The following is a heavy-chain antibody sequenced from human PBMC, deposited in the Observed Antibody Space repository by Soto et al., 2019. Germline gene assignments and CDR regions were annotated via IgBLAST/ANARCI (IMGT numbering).Heavy chain of an antibody. CDR3: ARGNHRWLQLWYFDL. Sequence: QVQVVQSGAEVKKPGSSVKVSCKASGGTFSNYPISWVRQAPGQGLEWMGGIIPIFGTVNYAQKFQGRVTITADESTSTAYMELSSLRSEDTVVYYCARGNHRWLQLWYFDLWGRGTLVTVSS. D-gene: IGHD5-12*01. CDR1: GGTFSNYP. J-gene: IGHJ2*01. V-gene: IGHV1-69*12. CDR2: IIPIFGTV.